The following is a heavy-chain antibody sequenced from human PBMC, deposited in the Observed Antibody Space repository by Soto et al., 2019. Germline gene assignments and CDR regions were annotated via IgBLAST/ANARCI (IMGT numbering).Heavy chain of an antibody. D-gene: IGHD6-13*01. CDR1: GFTFSSYG. CDR3: ARDGWYSSSWPFDY. J-gene: IGHJ4*02. V-gene: IGHV3-33*01. Sequence: GGSLRLSCAASGFTFSSYGMHWVRQAPGKGLEWVAVIWYDGSNKYYADSVKGRFTISRDNSKNTLYLQMNSLRAEDTAVYYCARDGWYSSSWPFDYWGQGTLVTVSS. CDR2: IWYDGSNK.